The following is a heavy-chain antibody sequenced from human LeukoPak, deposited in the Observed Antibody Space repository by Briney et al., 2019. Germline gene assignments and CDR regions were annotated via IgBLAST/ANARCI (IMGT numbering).Heavy chain of an antibody. CDR2: IYYSGST. J-gene: IGHJ4*02. D-gene: IGHD3-16*01. Sequence: EWIGYIYYSGSTNYNPSLKSRVTISVDTSKNQFSLKLSSVTAADTAVYYCARRGEMATFDYWGQGTLVTVSS. V-gene: IGHV4-59*08. CDR3: ARRGEMATFDY.